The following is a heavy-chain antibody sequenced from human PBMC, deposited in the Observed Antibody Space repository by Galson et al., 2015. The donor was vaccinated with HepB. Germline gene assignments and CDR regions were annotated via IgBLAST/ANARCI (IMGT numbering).Heavy chain of an antibody. V-gene: IGHV3-49*03. Sequence: SLRLSCAASGFTFGDYAMSWFRQAPGKGLEWVGFIRSKAYGGTTEYAASVKGRFTISRDDSKSIAYLQMNSLKTEDTAVYYCTREKGLWTMIVDDAFDIWGQGTMVTVSS. J-gene: IGHJ3*02. D-gene: IGHD3-22*01. CDR3: TREKGLWTMIVDDAFDI. CDR2: IRSKAYGGTT. CDR1: GFTFGDYA.